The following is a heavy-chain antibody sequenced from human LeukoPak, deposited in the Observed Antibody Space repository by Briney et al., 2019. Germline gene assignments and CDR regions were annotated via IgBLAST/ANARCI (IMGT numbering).Heavy chain of an antibody. D-gene: IGHD3-16*01. CDR1: GGSISSYY. CDR2: IYYSGST. V-gene: IGHV4-59*01. Sequence: SETLSLTCTVSGGSISSYYWSWIRQPPGKGLEWIGYIYYSGSTNYNPSLKSRVTISVDTSKNQFSLKLSSVTAADTAVYYCARDGPYDYVWGRTGAFDIWGQGTMVTVSS. CDR3: ARDGPYDYVWGRTGAFDI. J-gene: IGHJ3*02.